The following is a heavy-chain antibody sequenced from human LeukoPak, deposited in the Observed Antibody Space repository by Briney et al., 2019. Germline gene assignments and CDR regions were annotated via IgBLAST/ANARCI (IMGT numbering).Heavy chain of an antibody. Sequence: SGTLSLTCAVSGGSISSSNWWSWVRQPPGKGLEWIGEIYDSGSTNYNPSLKSRVTTSVDTSKNQFSLKLSSVTAADTAVYYCARDPCSGGSCYSKLDPWGQGTLVTVSS. D-gene: IGHD2-15*01. CDR3: ARDPCSGGSCYSKLDP. CDR1: GGSISSSNW. J-gene: IGHJ5*02. CDR2: IYDSGST. V-gene: IGHV4-4*02.